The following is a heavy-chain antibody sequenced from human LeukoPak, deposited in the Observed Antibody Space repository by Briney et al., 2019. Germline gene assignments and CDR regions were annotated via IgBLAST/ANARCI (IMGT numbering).Heavy chain of an antibody. CDR2: ISGSGGST. CDR3: AKGPARVTATGGHNDY. Sequence: GGTLRLSCAASGFTFSSYGMSWVRQAPGKGLEWVSAISGSGGSTYYADSVKGRFTISRDNSKNTLYLQMNSLRAEDTAVYYCAKGPARVTATGGHNDYWGQGTLVTVSS. D-gene: IGHD2-21*02. J-gene: IGHJ4*02. CDR1: GFTFSSYG. V-gene: IGHV3-23*01.